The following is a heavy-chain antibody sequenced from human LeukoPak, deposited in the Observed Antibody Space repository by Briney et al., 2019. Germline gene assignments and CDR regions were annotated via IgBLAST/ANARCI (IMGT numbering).Heavy chain of an antibody. D-gene: IGHD2-15*01. Sequence: SETLSLTCTVSGGSISSYYWSWLRQPPGKGLEWIGYIYYSGSTNYNPSLKSRVTISVDTSKNQFSLELSSVTAADTAVYYCATRYCSGGSCYLDPWGRGTLVTVSS. V-gene: IGHV4-59*08. CDR3: ATRYCSGGSCYLDP. J-gene: IGHJ5*02. CDR1: GGSISSYY. CDR2: IYYSGST.